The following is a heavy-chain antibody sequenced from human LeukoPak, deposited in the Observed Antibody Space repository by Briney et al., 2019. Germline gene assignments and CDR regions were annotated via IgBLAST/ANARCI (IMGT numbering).Heavy chain of an antibody. CDR3: ARIPPSGDYLGVFDS. V-gene: IGHV4-59*08. J-gene: IGHJ5*01. CDR2: IYYSEST. Sequence: SETLSLTCTVSGGSISGYYWSWIRQPPGKGLDYIGYIYYSESTNYNPSLKSRVTISVDTSKNQFSLQLSSVTAADTAVYYCARIPPSGDYLGVFDSWGQGTLVTVSS. CDR1: GGSISGYY. D-gene: IGHD3-16*01.